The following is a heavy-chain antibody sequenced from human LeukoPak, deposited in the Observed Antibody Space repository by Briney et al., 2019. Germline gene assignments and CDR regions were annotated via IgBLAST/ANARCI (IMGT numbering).Heavy chain of an antibody. V-gene: IGHV3-30*03. CDR3: ARDRDFGVVTPWCDY. CDR2: ISSDGSVK. J-gene: IGHJ4*02. D-gene: IGHD3-3*01. Sequence: GRSLSLSCAASGFTFRSYGMQWVRQAPGKGLEWVAIISSDGSVKYYGDSVRGRFTISRDNSKNTVYLQMNSLRADDTAVYYCARDRDFGVVTPWCDYWGQGVLVTVSS. CDR1: GFTFRSYG.